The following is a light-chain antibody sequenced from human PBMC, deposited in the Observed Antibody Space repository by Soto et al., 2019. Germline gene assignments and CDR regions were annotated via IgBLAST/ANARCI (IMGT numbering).Light chain of an antibody. CDR3: QQYYVWNT. J-gene: IGKJ4*01. CDR2: DAS. V-gene: IGKV3D-15*01. CDR1: QSVDSK. Sequence: EIVMTQSPATLSVSPGERAIFSCRASQSVDSKLAWYQQKLGQAPRLLIYDASTRATGIPARFSGSGSGTEFTLTISSLQSVDFAIYYCQQYYVWNTFGGGTKV.